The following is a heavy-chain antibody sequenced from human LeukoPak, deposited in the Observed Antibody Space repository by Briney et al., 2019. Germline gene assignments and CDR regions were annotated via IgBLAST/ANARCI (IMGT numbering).Heavy chain of an antibody. CDR1: GFTFSSYS. D-gene: IGHD4-17*01. V-gene: IGHV3-21*01. CDR3: ARARGGYGDCTFDY. Sequence: GGSLRLSCAASGFTFSSYSMNWVRQAPGKGLEWVSSISSSSSYIYYADSVKGRFTISRDNAKNSLYLQMNSLRAEDTAVYYCARARGGYGDCTFDYWGQGTLVTVSS. CDR2: ISSSSSYI. J-gene: IGHJ4*02.